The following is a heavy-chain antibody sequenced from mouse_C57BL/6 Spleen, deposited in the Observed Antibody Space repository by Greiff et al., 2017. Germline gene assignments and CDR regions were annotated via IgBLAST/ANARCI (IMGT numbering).Heavy chain of an antibody. CDR2: IDPETGGT. V-gene: IGHV1-15*01. J-gene: IGHJ4*01. CDR1: GYKFTDYE. CDR3: TRGAMDY. Sequence: VQLQQSGAELVRPGASVTLSCKASGYKFTDYEMHWVKQTPVHGLEWIGAIDPETGGTAYNQKFKGKAILTADKSSSTAYMELRSLTSEDSAVYYCTRGAMDYWGQGTSVTVSS.